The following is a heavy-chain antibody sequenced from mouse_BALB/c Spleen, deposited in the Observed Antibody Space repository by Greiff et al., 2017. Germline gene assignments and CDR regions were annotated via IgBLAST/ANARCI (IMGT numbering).Heavy chain of an antibody. V-gene: IGHV4-1*02. CDR3: GRDADWFAY. CDR1: GFAFSRYW. CDR2: INPDSSTI. Sequence: EVKLLESGGGLVQPGGSLKLSCAASGFAFSRYWMSWVRQAPGKGLEWIGEINPDSSTINYTPSLKDKFIISRDNAKNTLYLQMSKVRSEATALYYCGRDADWFAYWGQGTLVTVSA. J-gene: IGHJ3*01.